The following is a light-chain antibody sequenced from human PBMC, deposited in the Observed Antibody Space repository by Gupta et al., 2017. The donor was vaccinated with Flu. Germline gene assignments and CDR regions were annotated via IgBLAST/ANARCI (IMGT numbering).Light chain of an antibody. CDR3: SSYTNINTLV. V-gene: IGLV2-14*01. Sequence: QSALTQPASVSGSPGQSITISCTGTSSDVGGYHFVSWYQQHPGKAPKLMIFEVTKRPSGVSNRFSGSKSGNTASLTISGLQPEDEADYYCSSYTNINTLVFGGGTRLTVL. CDR1: SSDVGGYHF. CDR2: EVT. J-gene: IGLJ3*02.